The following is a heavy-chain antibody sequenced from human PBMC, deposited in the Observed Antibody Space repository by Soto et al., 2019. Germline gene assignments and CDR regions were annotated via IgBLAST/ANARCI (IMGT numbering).Heavy chain of an antibody. CDR1: GFFFEDYA. CDR2: ISWNSGNI. V-gene: IGHV3-9*01. D-gene: IGHD3-10*01. CDR3: AKDMRSSQGGSYAAEL. Sequence: EVQLVESGGGLVQPGRSLRLSCAASGFFFEDYAMHWVRQAPGKGLEWVSAISWNSGNIGYADSVKGRFTISRDNAKNSLYLQMNILRTEDTAFYFCAKDMRSSQGGSYAAELWGQGTLVTVSS. J-gene: IGHJ4*02.